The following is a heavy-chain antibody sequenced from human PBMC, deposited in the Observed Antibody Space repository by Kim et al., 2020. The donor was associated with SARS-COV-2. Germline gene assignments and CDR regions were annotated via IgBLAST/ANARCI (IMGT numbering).Heavy chain of an antibody. D-gene: IGHD5-12*01. V-gene: IGHV7-4-1*02. Sequence: ASVKVSCKASGYTFTSYAMNWVRQAPGQGLEWMGWINTNTGNPKYAQSFKGRFVFSLDTSVSTAYLQLSSLKSEDTAVYYCARRDIVATMGFDYWGQGTLVTVSS. CDR1: GYTFTSYA. CDR3: ARRDIVATMGFDY. CDR2: INTNTGNP. J-gene: IGHJ4*02.